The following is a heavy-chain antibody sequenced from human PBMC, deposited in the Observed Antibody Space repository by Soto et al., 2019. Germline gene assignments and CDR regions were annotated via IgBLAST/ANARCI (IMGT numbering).Heavy chain of an antibody. CDR1: GGTFGSYA. J-gene: IGHJ6*02. Sequence: QVQLVQSGAEVKKPGSSVKVSCKASGGTFGSYAISWVRQAPGQGLEWMGGIIPIPGTANYAQKFQGRVTHAADESTSTAYMELSSLRSEDTAVYYCARSQGSSTSLEIYYYYYYGMDVWGQGTTVTVSS. CDR2: IIPIPGTA. D-gene: IGHD2-2*01. CDR3: ARSQGSSTSLEIYYYYYYGMDV. V-gene: IGHV1-69*01.